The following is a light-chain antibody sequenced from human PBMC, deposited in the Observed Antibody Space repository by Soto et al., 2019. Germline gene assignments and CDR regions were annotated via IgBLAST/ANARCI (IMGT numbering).Light chain of an antibody. CDR1: QSVSSSY. Sequence: EIVLTQSPGTLSLSPGERATLSCRASQSVSSSYLAWYQQKPGQAPRLLIYGASSRATGIPDRFSGSGSGTDFTLTISRLEAEDFAVYYCQQYDSSPVTFDQGTKVEIK. J-gene: IGKJ1*01. CDR2: GAS. V-gene: IGKV3-20*01. CDR3: QQYDSSPVT.